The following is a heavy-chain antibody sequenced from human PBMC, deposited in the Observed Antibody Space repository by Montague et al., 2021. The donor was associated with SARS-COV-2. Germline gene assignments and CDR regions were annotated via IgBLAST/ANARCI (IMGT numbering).Heavy chain of an antibody. CDR3: ARDSMAAAVWWYYGMDV. J-gene: IGHJ6*02. D-gene: IGHD6-13*01. CDR2: IYSDGTT. V-gene: IGHV3-66*01. CDR1: GFTVSTNY. Sequence: SLRLSCAASGFTVSTNYMSWVRQAPGKGLEWVSVIYSDGTTYYADSVNGRFTISRDNSKNTLYLQMDSLRAEDTAVYYCARDSMAAAVWWYYGMDVWGQGTTVTVSS.